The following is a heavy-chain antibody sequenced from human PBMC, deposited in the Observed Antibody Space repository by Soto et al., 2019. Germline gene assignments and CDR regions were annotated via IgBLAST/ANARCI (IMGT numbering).Heavy chain of an antibody. Sequence: SETLSLTCTVSGGSISSYYWSWIRQPPGKGLEWVGYIYYSGSTNYNPSLKSRVTISLDTSKNQFSLKLSSVTAADTAVYYCARPGWRNAPYDAFDIWGQGTMVTVSS. CDR1: GGSISSYY. CDR2: IYYSGST. D-gene: IGHD6-19*01. CDR3: ARPGWRNAPYDAFDI. J-gene: IGHJ3*02. V-gene: IGHV4-59*01.